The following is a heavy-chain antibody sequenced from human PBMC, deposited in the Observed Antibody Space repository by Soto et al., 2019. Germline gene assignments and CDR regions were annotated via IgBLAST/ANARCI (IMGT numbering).Heavy chain of an antibody. CDR3: ARDGWRDSSGYYYYGMDV. J-gene: IGHJ6*02. D-gene: IGHD3-22*01. CDR1: GGSISSGGYS. Sequence: KTSETLSLTCAVSGGSISSGGYSWSWIRQPPGKGLEWIGYIYHSGSTYYNPSPKSRVTISVDRSKNQFSLKLSSVTAADTAVYYCARDGWRDSSGYYYYGMDVWGQGTTVTVSS. CDR2: IYHSGST. V-gene: IGHV4-30-2*01.